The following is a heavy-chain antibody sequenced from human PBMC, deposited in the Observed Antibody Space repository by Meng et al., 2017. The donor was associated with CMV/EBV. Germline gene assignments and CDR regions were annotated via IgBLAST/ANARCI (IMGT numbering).Heavy chain of an antibody. CDR1: GFTFSSYE. V-gene: IGHV3-48*03. CDR2: ISSSGSAI. J-gene: IGHJ6*02. CDR3: AREDDILTGDYYYYYGMDV. D-gene: IGHD3-9*01. Sequence: GGSLRLSCAASGFTFSSYEMNWVRQAPGQGLEWVSYISSSGSAIYYADSVKGRFTISRDNAKNSLYLQMNSLRAEDTAVYYCAREDDILTGDYYYYYGMDVWGQGTTVTVSS.